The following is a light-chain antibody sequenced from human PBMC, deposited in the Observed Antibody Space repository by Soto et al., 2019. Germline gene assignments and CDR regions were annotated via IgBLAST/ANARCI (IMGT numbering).Light chain of an antibody. V-gene: IGLV2-14*01. Sequence: QSVLTQPASVSGSPGQSITISCTETSSDVGGYNFVSWYQQHPGKAPKLMIFEVNNRPSGVSNRFSGSKSGNTASLTISGLQAEDEADYYCSSWTSSTTQVLGGGTKLTVL. J-gene: IGLJ2*01. CDR1: SSDVGGYNF. CDR3: SSWTSSTTQV. CDR2: EVN.